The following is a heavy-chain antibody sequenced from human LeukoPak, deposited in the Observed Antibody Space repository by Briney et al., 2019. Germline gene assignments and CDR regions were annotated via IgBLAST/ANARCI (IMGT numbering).Heavy chain of an antibody. Sequence: PSETLSLTFTVSGGSISSYYWSWIRQPPGKGLEWIGYIYYSGSTNYNPSLKSRVTISVDTSRNQFSLKLSSVTAADTAVYYCASGECSGGSCYALAGYWGQGTLVTVSS. CDR3: ASGECSGGSCYALAGY. J-gene: IGHJ4*02. V-gene: IGHV4-59*01. CDR1: GGSISSYY. CDR2: IYYSGST. D-gene: IGHD2-15*01.